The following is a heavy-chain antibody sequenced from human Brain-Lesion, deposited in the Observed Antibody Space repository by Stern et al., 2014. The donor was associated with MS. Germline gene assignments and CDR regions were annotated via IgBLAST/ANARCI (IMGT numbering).Heavy chain of an antibody. J-gene: IGHJ4*02. D-gene: IGHD6-13*01. Sequence: QVQLVQSGPGLVKPSGTLSLTCAVSGGSISSSNWWGWVRQSPGKGLEWIGESDHSGSTIYNPSLKSRVTVSVDKSKNRFSLTLRSVPAADTAVYFCARFPASRPHVFDSWGQGTLVTVSS. CDR3: ARFPASRPHVFDS. CDR1: GGSISSSNW. V-gene: IGHV4-4*02. CDR2: SDHSGST.